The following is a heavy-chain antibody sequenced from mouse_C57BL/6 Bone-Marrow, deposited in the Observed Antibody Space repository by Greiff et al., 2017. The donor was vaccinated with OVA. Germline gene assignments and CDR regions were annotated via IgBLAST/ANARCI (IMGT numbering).Heavy chain of an antibody. CDR1: GYTFTSYW. V-gene: IGHV1-55*01. D-gene: IGHD2-2*01. Sequence: QVQLQQPGAELVKPGASVKMSCKASGYTFTSYWITWVKQRPGQGLEWIGDIYPGSGSTNYNEKFKSKATLTADKSSSTAYMQLSSLTSEDSAVYFCARGGYPYYFDYWGQGTTLTVSS. CDR3: ARGGYPYYFDY. J-gene: IGHJ2*01. CDR2: IYPGSGST.